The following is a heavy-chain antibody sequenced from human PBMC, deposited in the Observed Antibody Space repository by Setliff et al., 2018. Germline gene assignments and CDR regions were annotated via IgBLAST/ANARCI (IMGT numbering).Heavy chain of an antibody. Sequence: SVKVSCKASGGTFSSDVITWVRQAPGQGLEWMGRLIPILRKTNYAENFQGRVSITADGSTNTVHMEVTSLRTEDTAVYYCARELRSHFWHIDFWGQGTLVTVSS. V-gene: IGHV1-69*13. CDR2: LIPILRKT. CDR1: GGTFSSDV. J-gene: IGHJ4*02. CDR3: ARELRSHFWHIDF. D-gene: IGHD3-16*01.